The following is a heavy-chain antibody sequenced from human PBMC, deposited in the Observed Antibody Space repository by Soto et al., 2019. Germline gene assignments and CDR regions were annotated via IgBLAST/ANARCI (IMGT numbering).Heavy chain of an antibody. J-gene: IGHJ4*02. CDR3: ARHFRSSDSSGYYFDY. Sequence: GESLKISCKGSGYRFTDYWIGWVRQMPGKGLEWMAIIYLGDSDTIYSPSFQGQVTISADKSISTAYLQWSSLKASDTAMYYCARHFRSSDSSGYYFDYWGQGTLVTVPS. CDR1: GYRFTDYW. CDR2: IYLGDSDT. D-gene: IGHD3-22*01. V-gene: IGHV5-51*01.